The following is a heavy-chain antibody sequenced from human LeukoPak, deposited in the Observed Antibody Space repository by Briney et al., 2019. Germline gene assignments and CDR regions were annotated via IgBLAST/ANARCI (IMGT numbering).Heavy chain of an antibody. Sequence: ASVKVSCKASGYTFTGYYMHWVRQAPGQGLEWMGWINPNSGGTNYAQKFQGRVTMTRDTSISTAYMELSRLRSDDTAGYYCALGYCSSTSCFLAFDIWGQGTMVTVSS. D-gene: IGHD2-2*01. CDR2: INPNSGGT. V-gene: IGHV1-2*02. CDR1: GYTFTGYY. CDR3: ALGYCSSTSCFLAFDI. J-gene: IGHJ3*02.